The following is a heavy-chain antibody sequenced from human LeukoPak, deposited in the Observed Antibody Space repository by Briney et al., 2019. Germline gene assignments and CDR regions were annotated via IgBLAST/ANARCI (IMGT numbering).Heavy chain of an antibody. D-gene: IGHD6-6*01. CDR1: GGSISSYY. Sequence: SETLSLTCTVSGGSISSYYWSWIRQPAGKGLEWTGRIYTSGSTNYNPSLKSRVTMSVDTSKNQFSLKLSSVTAADTAVYYCAREPSSSLYYYYYYYMDVWGKGTTVTVSS. J-gene: IGHJ6*03. CDR3: AREPSSSLYYYYYYYMDV. CDR2: IYTSGST. V-gene: IGHV4-4*07.